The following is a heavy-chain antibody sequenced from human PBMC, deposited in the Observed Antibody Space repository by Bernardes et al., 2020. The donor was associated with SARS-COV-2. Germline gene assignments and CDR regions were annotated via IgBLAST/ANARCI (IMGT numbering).Heavy chain of an antibody. J-gene: IGHJ4*02. CDR3: ARDPIVVVAAAPLDY. CDR1: GYTFTSYY. Sequence: ASVKVSCKASGYTFTSYYMHWVRQAPGQGLEWMGIINPSGGSTSYAQKFQGRVTMTRDTSTSTVYMELSSLRSEDTAVYYCARDPIVVVAAAPLDYWGQGTLVTVSS. D-gene: IGHD2-15*01. V-gene: IGHV1-46*03. CDR2: INPSGGST.